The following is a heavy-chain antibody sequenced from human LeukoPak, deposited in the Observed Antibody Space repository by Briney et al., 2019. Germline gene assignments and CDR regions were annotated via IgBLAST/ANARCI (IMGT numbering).Heavy chain of an antibody. D-gene: IGHD3-10*01. CDR2: INPSGGST. CDR3: ARRKRGVMAYYYYMDV. V-gene: IGHV1-46*01. CDR1: GYTFISYY. Sequence: ASVKVSCKASGYTFISYYMHWVRQAPGQGLEWMGIINPSGGSTSYAQKFQGRVTMTRDMSTCTAYMELRSLRSDDTAVYYCARRKRGVMAYYYYMDVWGKGTTVTVSS. J-gene: IGHJ6*03.